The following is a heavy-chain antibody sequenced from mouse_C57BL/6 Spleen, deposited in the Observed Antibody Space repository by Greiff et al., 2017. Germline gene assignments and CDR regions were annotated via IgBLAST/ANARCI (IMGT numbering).Heavy chain of an antibody. J-gene: IGHJ4*01. CDR3: ATLRRQDYAMDY. V-gene: IGHV5-17*01. Sequence: EVKVVESGGGLVKPGGSLKLSCAASGFTFSAYGMHWVRQAPEKGLEWVAYISSGSSTISYADTVEGRFTISRDNAKNTLFLHMTSLRSEDTAMYFCATLRRQDYAMDYWGQGTSVTVSS. CDR1: GFTFSAYG. D-gene: IGHD2-4*01. CDR2: ISSGSSTI.